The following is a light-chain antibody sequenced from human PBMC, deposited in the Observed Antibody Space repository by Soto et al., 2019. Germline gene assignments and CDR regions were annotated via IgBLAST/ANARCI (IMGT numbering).Light chain of an antibody. Sequence: QSVLTQPPSVSGAPGQRVTISCTGSSSYIGAGYDVHWYQQLPGTAPKLLIYANSNRPSGVPGRFSGSKSGTSASLAITGLQAEDEADYYCQSYDSSLSGYVFGPGTKLTVL. CDR2: ANS. CDR1: SSYIGAGYD. J-gene: IGLJ1*01. CDR3: QSYDSSLSGYV. V-gene: IGLV1-40*01.